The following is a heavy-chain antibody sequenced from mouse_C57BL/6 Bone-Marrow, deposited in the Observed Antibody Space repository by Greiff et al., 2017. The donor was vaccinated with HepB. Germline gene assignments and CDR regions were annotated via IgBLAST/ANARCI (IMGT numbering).Heavy chain of an antibody. CDR2: SRNKANDYTT. Sequence: DVKLVESGGGLVQSGRSLRLSCATSGFTFSDFYMEWVRQAPGKGLEWIAASRNKANDYTTEYSASVKGRFIISRDTSQSILYLQMNALRAEDTAIYYCARDAPQVWDWYFDVWGTGTTVTVSS. D-gene: IGHD4-1*01. CDR1: GFTFSDFY. CDR3: ARDAPQVWDWYFDV. V-gene: IGHV7-1*01. J-gene: IGHJ1*03.